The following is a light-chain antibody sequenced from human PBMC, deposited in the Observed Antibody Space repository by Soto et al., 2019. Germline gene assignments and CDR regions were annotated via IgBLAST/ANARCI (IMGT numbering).Light chain of an antibody. CDR2: GAS. J-gene: IGKJ5*01. Sequence: EVVLTQSPATLSVSPGERATLSCRASQSVNSNLAWYQQKPGQAPRLLIYGASSRATGIPDRFSGSGSGTDFTLTISRLEPEDFAVYYCQQYGSSPLTFGQGTRLEIK. CDR1: QSVNSN. V-gene: IGKV3-20*01. CDR3: QQYGSSPLT.